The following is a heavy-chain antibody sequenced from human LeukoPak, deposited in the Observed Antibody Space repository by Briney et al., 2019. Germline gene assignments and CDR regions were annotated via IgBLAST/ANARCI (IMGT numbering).Heavy chain of an antibody. D-gene: IGHD5-18*01. CDR3: ARTQRYSCLHY. Sequence: GASVTVSSKASGYTFTVYYMHWVRQAPGQGLEWMGRINPNSGGTNYAQKFQGRVTMTRDTSISTAYMELSRLRSDDTAVYYCARTQRYSCLHYWGQGTLVTVSS. V-gene: IGHV1-2*06. CDR1: GYTFTVYY. CDR2: INPNSGGT. J-gene: IGHJ4*02.